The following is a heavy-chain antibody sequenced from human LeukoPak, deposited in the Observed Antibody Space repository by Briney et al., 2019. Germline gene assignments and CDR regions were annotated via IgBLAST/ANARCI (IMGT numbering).Heavy chain of an antibody. CDR3: ARGRVTVRSVYGSSGKPGRYFDY. Sequence: PSETLSLTCAVYGGSFSGYYWSWIRQPPGKGLEWIGEINHSGSTNYNPSLKSRVTISVDTSKNQFSLKLSSVTAADTAVYYCARGRVTVRSVYGSSGKPGRYFDYWGQGTLVTVSS. V-gene: IGHV4-34*01. J-gene: IGHJ4*02. CDR2: INHSGST. D-gene: IGHD3-22*01. CDR1: GGSFSGYY.